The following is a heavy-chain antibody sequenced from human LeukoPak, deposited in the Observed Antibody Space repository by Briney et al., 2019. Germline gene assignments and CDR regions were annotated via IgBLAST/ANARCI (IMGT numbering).Heavy chain of an antibody. CDR3: ARAYKVAGTEAGLYYFDY. CDR1: GYTFTCYY. V-gene: IGHV1-2*06. CDR2: INPNSGGT. D-gene: IGHD6-19*01. Sequence: ASVKVSCKASGYTFTCYYMHWVRQAPGQGLEWMGRINPNSGGTNYAQKFQGRVTMTRDTSISTAYMELSRLRSDDTAVYYCARAYKVAGTEAGLYYFDYWGQGTLVTVSS. J-gene: IGHJ4*02.